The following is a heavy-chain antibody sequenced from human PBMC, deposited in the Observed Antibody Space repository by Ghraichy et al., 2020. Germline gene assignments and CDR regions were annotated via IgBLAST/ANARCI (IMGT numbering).Heavy chain of an antibody. V-gene: IGHV4-34*01. Sequence: SETLSLTCSVSGGSLGGYYWSWIRQSPGQGLEWIGEINYVRVAIYNPSLVSRVTISLDGYNNEFSLRLTSLTAADTALYFCARGRYCGGGACSPRPSSFDFWGQGVPVTVSS. CDR1: GGSLGGYY. J-gene: IGHJ4*02. CDR2: INYVRVA. CDR3: ARGRYCGGGACSPRPSSFDF. D-gene: IGHD2-21*01.